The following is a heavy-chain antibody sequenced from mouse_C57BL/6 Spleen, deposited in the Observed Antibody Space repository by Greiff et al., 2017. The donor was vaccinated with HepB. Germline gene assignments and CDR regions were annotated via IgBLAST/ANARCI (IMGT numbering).Heavy chain of an antibody. J-gene: IGHJ3*01. CDR1: GYTFTDYY. V-gene: IGHV1-26*01. D-gene: IGHD2-4*01. CDR3: ARSYDYDTWFAY. Sequence: VQLKQSGPELVKPGASVKISCKASGYTFTDYYMNWVKQSHGKSLEWIGDINPNNGGTSYNQKFKGKATLTVDKSSSTAYMELRSLTSEDSAVYYCARSYDYDTWFAYWGQGTLVTVSA. CDR2: INPNNGGT.